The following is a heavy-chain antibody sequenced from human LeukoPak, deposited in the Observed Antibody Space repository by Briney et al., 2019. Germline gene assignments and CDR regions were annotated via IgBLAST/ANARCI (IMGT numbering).Heavy chain of an antibody. CDR2: ISVSGDTI. V-gene: IGHV3-11*01. D-gene: IGHD1-14*01. Sequence: PGGSLRLSCATSGFTFRDYYMFWIRQAPGRGLEWVSYISVSGDTIYYADSVKGRFVISRDNANNSLFLQMDSLRVEDTALYCCVSGHLPEGYWGQGTLVTVSS. CDR3: VSGHLPEGY. J-gene: IGHJ4*02. CDR1: GFTFRDYY.